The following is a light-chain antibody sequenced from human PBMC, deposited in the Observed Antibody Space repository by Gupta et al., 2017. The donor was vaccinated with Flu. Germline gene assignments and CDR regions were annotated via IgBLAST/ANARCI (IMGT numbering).Light chain of an antibody. CDR3: QTWGTGIGV. CDR2: LNSDGSH. Sequence: QLVLPQSPSASASLGSSVTLTCTLRSGHSSYAIAWHQQRPEKGARYLMKLNSDGSHSKGDGIPDRFSGSSSGAERYLAISSLQSEDEADYYCQTWGTGIGVFGGGTKLTVL. J-gene: IGLJ2*01. CDR1: SGHSSYA. V-gene: IGLV4-69*01.